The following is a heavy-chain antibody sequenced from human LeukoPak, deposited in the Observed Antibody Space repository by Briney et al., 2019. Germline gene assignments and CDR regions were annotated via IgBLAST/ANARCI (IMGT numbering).Heavy chain of an antibody. D-gene: IGHD3-22*01. V-gene: IGHV4-39*01. CDR2: IYYSGST. CDR1: GGSISSSSYY. J-gene: IGHJ4*02. Sequence: PSETLSLTCTVSGGSISSSSYYWGWIRQPPGKGLEWIGSIYYSGSTYYNPSLKSRVTISVDTSKNQFSLKLSSVTVADTAVYYCARQHRGYYDSSGYYYDYWGQGTLVTVSS. CDR3: ARQHRGYYDSSGYYYDY.